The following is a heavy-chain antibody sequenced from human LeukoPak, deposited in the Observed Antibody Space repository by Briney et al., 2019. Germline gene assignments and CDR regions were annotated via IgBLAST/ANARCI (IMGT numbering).Heavy chain of an antibody. D-gene: IGHD3-10*01. CDR2: IYQLGST. V-gene: IGHV4-4*02. CDR3: ARGDLRGITMVRGVRNWFDP. J-gene: IGHJ5*02. Sequence: SESLSLTCAVSGGAISNSNWWSCVCQPPGKGLEWGGDIYQLGSTNHTPSLKSRVTLSVDTSKKQFSLMLRSAPSADTAVYYCARGDLRGITMVRGVRNWFDPWGQGTLVTVSS. CDR1: GGAISNSNW.